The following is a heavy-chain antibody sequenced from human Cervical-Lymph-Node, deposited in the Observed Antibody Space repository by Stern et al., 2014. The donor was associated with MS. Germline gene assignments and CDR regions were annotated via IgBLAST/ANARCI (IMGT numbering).Heavy chain of an antibody. D-gene: IGHD3-10*01. V-gene: IGHV1-69*01. Sequence: VQLVESGAEVKKPGSSVRVSCTASGGTFSSHAISWVRQAPGPGLGWMGGIIPMFGTAKYAQKFQGRVTITADDSTSTAYMEVSSLRSEDTAVYYCASSVGELTPEAVWGQGTTVTVFS. CDR2: IIPMFGTA. CDR1: GGTFSSHA. J-gene: IGHJ6*02. CDR3: ASSVGELTPEAV.